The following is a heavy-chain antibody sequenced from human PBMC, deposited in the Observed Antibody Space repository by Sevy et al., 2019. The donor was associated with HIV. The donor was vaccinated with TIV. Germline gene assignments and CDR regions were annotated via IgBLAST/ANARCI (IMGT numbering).Heavy chain of an antibody. CDR1: GYTFTSYD. D-gene: IGHD3-3*01. V-gene: IGHV1-8*01. Sequence: ASVKVSCKASGYTFTSYDINWVRQATGQGLEWMGWMNPNSGNTGYAQKFQGRVTMTRYTSISTTYMELRSLSSEDTAVYYCARGHYDFWSGYSRRFDYWGQGTLVTVSS. CDR3: ARGHYDFWSGYSRRFDY. J-gene: IGHJ4*02. CDR2: MNPNSGNT.